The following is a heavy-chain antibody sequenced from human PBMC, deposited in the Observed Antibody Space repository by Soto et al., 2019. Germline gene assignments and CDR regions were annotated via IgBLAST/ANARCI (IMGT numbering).Heavy chain of an antibody. V-gene: IGHV4-34*01. D-gene: IGHD3-9*01. CDR3: ARGGKLRYFDWLLWLSWFDP. CDR2: INHSGST. Sequence: QVQLQQWGAGLLKPSETLSLTCAVYGGSFSGYYWSWIRQPPGKGLEWIGEINHSGSTNYNPSLKSRVTISVDTSKNQFSLKLSSVTAADTAVYYCARGGKLRYFDWLLWLSWFDPWGQGTLVTVSS. CDR1: GGSFSGYY. J-gene: IGHJ5*02.